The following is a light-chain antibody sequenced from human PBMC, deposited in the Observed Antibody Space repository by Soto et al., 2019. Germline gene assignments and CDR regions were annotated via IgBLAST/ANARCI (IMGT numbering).Light chain of an antibody. CDR3: SSYTATRTVV. CDR2: DVS. J-gene: IGLJ3*02. V-gene: IGLV2-14*03. Sequence: QSVLTQPASVAGSPGQSITIACTGTSSDVGGYNYVSWYQLHPCKAPRLVIYDVSIRPPAVSDRFSGSTSGNTASLTISGLQAEDEADYYCSSYTATRTVVFGGGTKLTVL. CDR1: SSDVGGYNY.